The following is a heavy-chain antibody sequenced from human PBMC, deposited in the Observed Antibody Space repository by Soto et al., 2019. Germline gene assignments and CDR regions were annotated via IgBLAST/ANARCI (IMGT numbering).Heavy chain of an antibody. D-gene: IGHD3-3*01. Sequence: SGWSSNDYYWTWIRQPPGTGLEWIGEINHSGSTNYNPSLKSRVTISVDTSKNQFSLKLDSVTAEETAVYYCWRTYYDFSPPHYQDSEIWGKGTPVSGSA. CDR2: INHSGST. CDR1: GWSSNDYY. V-gene: IGHV4-34*01. CDR3: WRTYYDFSPPHYQDSEI. J-gene: IGHJ6*04.